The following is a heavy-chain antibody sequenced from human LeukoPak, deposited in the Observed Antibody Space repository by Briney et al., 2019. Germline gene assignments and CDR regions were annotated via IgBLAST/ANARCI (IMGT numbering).Heavy chain of an antibody. CDR1: GYTFASYD. CDR2: ISAYNGYT. J-gene: IGHJ4*02. Sequence: ASVKVSCKASGYTFASYDISWVRQAPGQGLEWMGWISAYNGYTNYAQNLQGRVAMTTDTSTSTAYMELRSLRSDDTAVYYCARASYYYDSSGYPGYYFDYWGQGTLVTVSS. D-gene: IGHD3-22*01. CDR3: ARASYYYDSSGYPGYYFDY. V-gene: IGHV1-18*01.